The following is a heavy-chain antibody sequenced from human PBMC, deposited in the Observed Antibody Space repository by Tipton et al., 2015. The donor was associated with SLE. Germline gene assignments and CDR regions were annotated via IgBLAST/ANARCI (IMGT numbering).Heavy chain of an antibody. D-gene: IGHD1-26*01. CDR3: ARLREGHYYYYDMDV. V-gene: IGHV4-39*07. CDR2: IYYDGMT. CDR1: GGSISETIYY. J-gene: IGHJ6*02. Sequence: TLSLTCTVSGGSISETIYYWGWIRQPPGKGLEWIGSIYYDGMTYPNPSLKSRVTMSVDTSKNQFSLNLRSVTAADMAVYYCARLREGHYYYYDMDVWGQGTTVTVSS.